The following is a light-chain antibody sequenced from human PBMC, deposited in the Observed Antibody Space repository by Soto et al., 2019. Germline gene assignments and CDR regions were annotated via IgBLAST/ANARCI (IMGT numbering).Light chain of an antibody. CDR2: GAS. J-gene: IGKJ5*01. CDR1: QSVSNK. V-gene: IGKV3-15*01. CDR3: QQYNNWPKIT. Sequence: ILMTQSPATLSVSPGERATVSCRASQSVSNKLAWYQQKPGQAPRLLIYGASTRASGITARFSGSGSGTEFTLTISSLQSEDFALYYCQQYNNWPKITFGQGTRLEIK.